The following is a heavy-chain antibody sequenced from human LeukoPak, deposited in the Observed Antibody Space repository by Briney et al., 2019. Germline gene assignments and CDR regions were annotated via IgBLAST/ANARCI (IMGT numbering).Heavy chain of an antibody. D-gene: IGHD6-13*01. CDR1: GFTFTTYG. Sequence: GGSLRLSCAASGFTFTTYGLHWVRQAPGKGLEWVAAIASNGGSEYYADSVKGRFTISRDNSKNTLFLQMNSLRPDDTAVYYCAKRGHYSINWYHYFDYWGQGALVTVSS. V-gene: IGHV3-30*18. CDR3: AKRGHYSINWYHYFDY. CDR2: IASNGGSE. J-gene: IGHJ4*02.